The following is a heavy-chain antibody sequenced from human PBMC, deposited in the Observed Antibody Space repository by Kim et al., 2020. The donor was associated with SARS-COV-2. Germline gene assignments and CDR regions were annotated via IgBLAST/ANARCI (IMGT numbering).Heavy chain of an antibody. CDR1: GFTFSDYY. CDR2: ISSSTSST. Sequence: GGSLRLSCAASGFTFSDYYMSWIRQAPGKGLEWVSYISSSTSSTNYADSVRGRFTISRDNAKKSLYLQMNSLRAEDTAVYYCARGEQPEVHHYYYAMDVWGQGTTVTVSS. D-gene: IGHD1-26*01. V-gene: IGHV3-11*05. J-gene: IGHJ6*02. CDR3: ARGEQPEVHHYYYAMDV.